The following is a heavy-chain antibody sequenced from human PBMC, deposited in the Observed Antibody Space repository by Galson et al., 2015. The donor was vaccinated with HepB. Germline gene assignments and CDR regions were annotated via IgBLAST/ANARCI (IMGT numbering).Heavy chain of an antibody. CDR1: GGSISSGGYS. Sequence: TLSLTCAVSGGSISSGGYSWTWIRQPPGKGLEWIGYIYYSGDTFYNPSLKSRVTFSLDRSKSQFSLKLSSVTAADTAVYYCARGKRGKKVPAASNWFDPWGQGTLVTVSS. J-gene: IGHJ5*02. V-gene: IGHV4-30-2*01. CDR3: ARGKRGKKVPAASNWFDP. CDR2: IYYSGDT. D-gene: IGHD2-2*01.